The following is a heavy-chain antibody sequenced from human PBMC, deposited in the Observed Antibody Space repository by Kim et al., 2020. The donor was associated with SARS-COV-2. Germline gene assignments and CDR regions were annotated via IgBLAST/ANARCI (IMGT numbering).Heavy chain of an antibody. CDR2: TTSGGNGS. V-gene: IGHV3-64D*06. Sequence: GGSLRLSCAASGFTFSDYAIHWVRQAPGKGLEWVSATTSGGNGSFYADSVEGRFTISRDNSKNTLYLQMNSLRLENTSVYYCVSYGRNYGGVLWGQGTLVIVPS. J-gene: IGHJ1*01. CDR1: GFTFSDYA. D-gene: IGHD1-7*01. CDR3: VSYGRNYGGVL.